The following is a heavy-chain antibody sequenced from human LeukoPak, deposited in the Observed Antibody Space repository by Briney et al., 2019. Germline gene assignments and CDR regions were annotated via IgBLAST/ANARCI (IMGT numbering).Heavy chain of an antibody. V-gene: IGHV1-24*01. CDR3: ATGLKYQLPFHFDY. Sequence: ASVKVSCKVSGYTLTQLSMHWVRQAPGKGPEWMGGFDPEDGETIYAQKFQGRVTMTEDTSTDAAYMELSSLRSEDTAVYYCATGLKYQLPFHFDYWGQGTLVTVSS. CDR2: FDPEDGET. D-gene: IGHD2-2*01. CDR1: GYTLTQLS. J-gene: IGHJ4*02.